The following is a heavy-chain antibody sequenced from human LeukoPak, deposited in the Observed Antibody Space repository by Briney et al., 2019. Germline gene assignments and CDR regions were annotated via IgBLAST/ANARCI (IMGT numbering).Heavy chain of an antibody. J-gene: IGHJ4*02. V-gene: IGHV3-33*01. CDR1: GFTFSSYG. CDR2: IWFDRTTE. CDR3: TRDPLSSSQRGYFDY. D-gene: IGHD6-13*01. Sequence: GGSLRLSCAASGFTFSSYGMHWVRQAPGKGLEWVAVIWFDRTTEYYADSVRGRFTISRDNSRSTLYLQMNTLRTDDTAVYYCTRDPLSSSQRGYFDYWGQGTLVTVSS.